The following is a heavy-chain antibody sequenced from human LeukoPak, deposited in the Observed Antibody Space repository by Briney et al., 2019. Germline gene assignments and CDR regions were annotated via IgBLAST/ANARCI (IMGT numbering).Heavy chain of an antibody. CDR3: ARDHASYGLDV. CDR1: GASISSYY. CDR2: TSYSGST. J-gene: IGHJ6*02. V-gene: IGHV4-59*01. Sequence: PSETLSPTCTVSGASISSYYWSWIRQPPGKGLEWIGFTSYSGSTKYNPSLKSRVTISVDTSKNQFSLKLSSVTAADTAMYYCARDHASYGLDVWGQGTTVTASS.